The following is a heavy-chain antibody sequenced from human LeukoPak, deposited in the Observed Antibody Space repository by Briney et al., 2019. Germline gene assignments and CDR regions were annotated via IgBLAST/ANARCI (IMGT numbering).Heavy chain of an antibody. Sequence: GGSLRLSCAASGFTFSSYAMSWVRQAPGKGLEWVSAISGSGGSTYYADSVKGRFTISRDNSKNTLYPQMNSLRAEDTAVYYCAPGGHYDSSGYYWGQGTLVTVSS. D-gene: IGHD3-22*01. CDR1: GFTFSSYA. J-gene: IGHJ4*02. CDR2: ISGSGGST. V-gene: IGHV3-23*01. CDR3: APGGHYDSSGYY.